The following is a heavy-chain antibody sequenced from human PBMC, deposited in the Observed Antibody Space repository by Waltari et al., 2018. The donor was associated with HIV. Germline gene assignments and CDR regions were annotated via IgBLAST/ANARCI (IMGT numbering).Heavy chain of an antibody. Sequence: QLQLQESGPGLVKPSETLSLTCTVSGGSISSSSYYWGWLRRPPGKGLEWIGSIYYSGSTYYNPSLKSRVTISVDTSKNQFSLKLSSVTAADTAVYYCARHPFRGYSYAATAAAGSWGQGTLVTVSS. V-gene: IGHV4-39*01. J-gene: IGHJ5*02. D-gene: IGHD5-18*01. CDR2: IYYSGST. CDR1: GGSISSSSYY. CDR3: ARHPFRGYSYAATAAAGS.